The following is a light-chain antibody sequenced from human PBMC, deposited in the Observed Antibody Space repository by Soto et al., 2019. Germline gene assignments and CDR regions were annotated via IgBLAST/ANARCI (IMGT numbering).Light chain of an antibody. J-gene: IGKJ2*01. V-gene: IGKV1-5*03. CDR1: QSVSSW. CDR2: KAS. Sequence: DIQMTQSPSTLSASVGDRVTITCRASQSVSSWLAWYQQKPGKAPKLLIYKASSVENGVPSRFSGSGSGTEFNLTISSLQPDDFAIYYCQQYHSYSYTFGQGIKLEI. CDR3: QQYHSYSYT.